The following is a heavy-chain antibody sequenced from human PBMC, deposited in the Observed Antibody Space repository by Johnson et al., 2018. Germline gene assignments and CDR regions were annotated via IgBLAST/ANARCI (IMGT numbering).Heavy chain of an antibody. D-gene: IGHD3-16*01. Sequence: EVQLLESGGGLVQPGGSLRLSCAASGFTFSSYAMSWVRQAPGKGLEWVSGISGSGGSTHYADSVKGRFTISRDNSKNTLYLQMTSLGAEDTAVYYCAKVTGSTGDDAFDIWGQGTMVTVSS. J-gene: IGHJ3*02. CDR2: ISGSGGST. CDR1: GFTFSSYA. V-gene: IGHV3-23*01. CDR3: AKVTGSTGDDAFDI.